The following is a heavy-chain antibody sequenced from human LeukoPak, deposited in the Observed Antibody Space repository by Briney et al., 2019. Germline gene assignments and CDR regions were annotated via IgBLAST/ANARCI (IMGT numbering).Heavy chain of an antibody. J-gene: IGHJ4*02. V-gene: IGHV4-59*01. Sequence: SETLSLTCTVSGGSISSYYWSWIRQPPGKGLEWIGYIYYNGSTNYNPSLKSRVTISVDTSKNQFSLKLSSVTAADTAVYYCARDGLGGGSFDYWGQGTLVTVSS. CDR3: ARDGLGGGSFDY. D-gene: IGHD1-26*01. CDR1: GGSISSYY. CDR2: IYYNGST.